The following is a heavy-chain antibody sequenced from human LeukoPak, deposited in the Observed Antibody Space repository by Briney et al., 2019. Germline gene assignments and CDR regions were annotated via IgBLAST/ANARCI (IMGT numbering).Heavy chain of an antibody. CDR1: GGTFSSYA. CDR2: IIPIFGTA. Sequence: GASVKVSCKASGGTFSSYAISWVRQAPGQGLEWMGGIIPIFGTANYAQKFQGRVTITADESTSTAYMELSSLRSEDTAVYYCARKGCSSTSCYGGWYYYYGMDVWGQGTTVTVSS. CDR3: ARKGCSSTSCYGGWYYYYGMDV. D-gene: IGHD2-2*01. J-gene: IGHJ6*02. V-gene: IGHV1-69*13.